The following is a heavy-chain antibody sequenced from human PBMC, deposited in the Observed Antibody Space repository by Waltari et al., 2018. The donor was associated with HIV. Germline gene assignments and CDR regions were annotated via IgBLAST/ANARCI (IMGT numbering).Heavy chain of an antibody. J-gene: IGHJ4*02. CDR3: ASQSRDDLPYDY. CDR2: ISYDGSNK. D-gene: IGHD2-21*02. CDR1: GFTFSSYG. Sequence: QVQLVESGGGVVQPGRSLRLSCAASGFTFSSYGMHWVRQAPGKGLEWVAVISYDGSNKYYADSVKGRFTISRDNSKNTLYLQMNSLRAEDTAVYYCASQSRDDLPYDYWGQGTLVTVSS. V-gene: IGHV3-30*03.